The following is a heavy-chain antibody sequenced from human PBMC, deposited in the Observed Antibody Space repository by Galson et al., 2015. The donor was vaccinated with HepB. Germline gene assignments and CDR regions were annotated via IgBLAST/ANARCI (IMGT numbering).Heavy chain of an antibody. J-gene: IGHJ4*02. CDR1: GFTFTSYW. D-gene: IGHD2-2*01. V-gene: IGHV3-74*01. Sequence: SLRLSCAASGFTFTSYWMHWVRQAPGKGLVWVSRINSDGSSTTYADSVKGRFTISRDNAKNTLYLQMNSLRAEDTAVYYCARDCTSTSYYLGGQGTLVTVSS. CDR3: ARDCTSTSYYL. CDR2: INSDGSST.